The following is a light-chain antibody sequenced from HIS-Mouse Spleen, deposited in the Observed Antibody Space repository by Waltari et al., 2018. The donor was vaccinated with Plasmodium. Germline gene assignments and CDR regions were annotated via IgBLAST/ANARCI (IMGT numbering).Light chain of an antibody. CDR2: QDS. Sequence: SYELTQPPSVSVSPGQPASITCSGDKLGAKYACWYQQKPGQSPVLVIYQDSKRPSGIPERFSGSNSGNTATLTISGTQAMDEADYYCQAWDSSTWVFGGGTKLTVL. CDR1: KLGAKY. CDR3: QAWDSSTWV. V-gene: IGLV3-1*01. J-gene: IGLJ3*02.